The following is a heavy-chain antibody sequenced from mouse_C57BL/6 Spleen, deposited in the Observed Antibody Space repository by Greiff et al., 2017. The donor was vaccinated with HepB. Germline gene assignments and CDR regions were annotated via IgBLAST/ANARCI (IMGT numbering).Heavy chain of an antibody. J-gene: IGHJ2*01. CDR1: GYTFTDYY. D-gene: IGHD2-4*01. CDR2: IYPGSGNT. CDR3: ARWGNYDYDGAFDY. V-gene: IGHV1-76*01. Sequence: QVQLQQSGAELVRPGASVKLSCKASGYTFTDYYINWVKQRPGQGLEWIARIYPGSGNTYYNEKFKGKATLTAEKSSSTAYMQLSSLTSEDSAVYFCARWGNYDYDGAFDYWGQGTTLTVSS.